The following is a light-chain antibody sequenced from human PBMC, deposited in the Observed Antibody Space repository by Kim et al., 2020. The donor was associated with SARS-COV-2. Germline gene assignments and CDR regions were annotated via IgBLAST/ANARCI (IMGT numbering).Light chain of an antibody. J-gene: IGLJ2*01. CDR2: DVS. Sequence: SVTISCTGTSSDVGGYNYVSWYQQHPGKAPKLMIYDVSKRPSGVPDRFSGSKSGNTASLTISGLQAEDEADYYCGTWDSSLSAVVFGGGTQLTVL. CDR1: SSDVGGYNY. CDR3: GTWDSSLSAVV. V-gene: IGLV2-11*01.